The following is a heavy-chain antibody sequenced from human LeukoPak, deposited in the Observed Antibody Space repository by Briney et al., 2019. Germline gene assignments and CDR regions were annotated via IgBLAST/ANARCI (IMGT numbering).Heavy chain of an antibody. CDR2: IYHSGST. V-gene: IGHV4-38-2*02. Sequence: PSETLSLTCTVSGYSISSGYYWGWIRQPPGKGLEWIGSIYHSGSTYYNPSLKSRVTISVDTSKNQFSLKLSSVTAADTAVYYCARHQPWAPLYWGQGTLVTVSS. J-gene: IGHJ4*02. CDR3: ARHQPWAPLY. CDR1: GYSISSGYY.